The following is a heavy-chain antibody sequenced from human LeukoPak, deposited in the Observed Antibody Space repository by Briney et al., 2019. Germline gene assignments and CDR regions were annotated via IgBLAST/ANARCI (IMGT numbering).Heavy chain of an antibody. CDR2: ISTSGTTT. J-gene: IGHJ5*02. V-gene: IGHV3-48*01. CDR1: GFTFSSYS. CDR3: ARGPPLFDL. Sequence: GGSLRLSCAASGFTFSSYSMNWVRQAPGKGLEWVSYISTSGTTTYYADSVKGRFTISSDNAKSSLYLQMNSLRVEDTAVYYCARGPPLFDLWGQGTLVTVSS.